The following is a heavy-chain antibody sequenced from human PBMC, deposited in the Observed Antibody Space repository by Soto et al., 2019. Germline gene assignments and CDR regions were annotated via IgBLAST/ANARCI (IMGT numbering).Heavy chain of an antibody. CDR1: GDSISTSAYF. CDR3: ARVRQGCSANNCYFDP. D-gene: IGHD1-1*01. Sequence: QLQLQESGPGLVKPSETLSRTCTVSGDSISTSAYFWGWIRQPPGKGPEWIGSIDYRGDTYYNPSLKSRVTISVDTSKNQFSLRLNSVTAADTAIYYCARVRQGCSANNCYFDPWGQGTQVTISS. V-gene: IGHV4-39*01. J-gene: IGHJ5*01. CDR2: IDYRGDT.